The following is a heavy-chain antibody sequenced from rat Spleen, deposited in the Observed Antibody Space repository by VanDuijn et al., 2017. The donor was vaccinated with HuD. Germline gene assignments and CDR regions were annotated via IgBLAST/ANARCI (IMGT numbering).Heavy chain of an antibody. Sequence: EVQLVESGGGLVQPGRSLKLSCAASGFTFSNYYMAWVRQAPTKGLEWVASITNSGGSTYYRDSVKGRFTISRDNAKSTLYLQMDSLRSEDTATYYCARHPQLGVFWYFDFWGPGTMVTVSS. CDR3: ARHPQLGVFWYFDF. CDR1: GFTFSNYY. J-gene: IGHJ1*01. D-gene: IGHD5-1*01. V-gene: IGHV5S23*01. CDR2: ITNSGGST.